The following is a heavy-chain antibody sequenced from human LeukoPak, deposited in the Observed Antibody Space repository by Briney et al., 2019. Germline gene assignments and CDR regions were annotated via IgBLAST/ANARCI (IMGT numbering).Heavy chain of an antibody. V-gene: IGHV3-48*02. CDR3: ARGVPTYYDFWSGYYRDNYFDY. J-gene: IGHJ4*02. D-gene: IGHD3-3*01. CDR2: ISSSSSTI. CDR1: GFTFSSYS. Sequence: TGGSLRLSCAASGFTFSSYSMSWVRQAPGKGLEWVSYISSSSSTIYYADSVKGRFTISRDNAKNSLYLQMNSLRDEDTVVYYCARGVPTYYDFWSGYYRDNYFDYWGQGTLVTVSS.